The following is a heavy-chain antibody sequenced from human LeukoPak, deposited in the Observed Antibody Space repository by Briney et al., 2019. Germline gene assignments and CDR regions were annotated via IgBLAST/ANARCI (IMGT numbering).Heavy chain of an antibody. V-gene: IGHV4-34*01. D-gene: IGHD2-2*02. CDR1: GGPFSGYY. CDR2: INHSGST. J-gene: IGHJ6*02. CDR3: ATARGYCSSTSCYTLKNYYYYYGMDV. Sequence: SETLSLTCAVYGGPFSGYYWSWIRQPPGKGLEWIGEINHSGSTNYNPSLKSRVTISVDTSKNQFSLKLSSVTAADTAVYYCATARGYCSSTSCYTLKNYYYYYGMDVWGQGTTVTVSS.